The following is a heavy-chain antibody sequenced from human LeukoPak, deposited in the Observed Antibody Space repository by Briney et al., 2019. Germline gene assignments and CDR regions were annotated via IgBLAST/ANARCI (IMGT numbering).Heavy chain of an antibody. CDR3: AKDKWSGAVKFNWFDP. J-gene: IGHJ5*02. CDR2: ISWNSGHI. CDR1: GFTVSSNY. D-gene: IGHD6-19*01. V-gene: IGHV3-9*01. Sequence: PGGSLRLSCAASGFTVSSNYMSWVRQAPGKGLEWVSGISWNSGHIGYADSVKGRFTISRDNAKNSLYLQMNSLRAEDTALYYCAKDKWSGAVKFNWFDPWGQGTLVTVSS.